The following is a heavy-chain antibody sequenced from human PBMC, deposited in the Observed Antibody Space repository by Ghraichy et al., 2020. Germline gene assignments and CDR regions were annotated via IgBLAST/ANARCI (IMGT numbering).Heavy chain of an antibody. J-gene: IGHJ4*02. CDR1: GGSINSGGFY. Sequence: SETLSLTCTVSGGSINSGGFYWSWVRQHPGKGLEWIGFISHSGSTNYNPSLQSRITMSVDTSDNHFSLKLSSVTAADTAVYYCARARTRLYLSGGSCSSGFLDYWGQGALVTVSS. CDR2: ISHSGST. D-gene: IGHD2-15*01. V-gene: IGHV4-31*03. CDR3: ARARTRLYLSGGSCSSGFLDY.